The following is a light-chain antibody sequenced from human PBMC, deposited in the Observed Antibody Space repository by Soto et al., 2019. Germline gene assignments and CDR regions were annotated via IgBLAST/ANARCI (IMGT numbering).Light chain of an antibody. CDR3: SAYTVSRTYV. J-gene: IGLJ1*01. CDR2: EVT. V-gene: IGLV2-14*01. CDR1: SSDVGAYNY. Sequence: QSVLTQPASVSGSPGQSITISCTETSSDVGAYNYVSWYQHHPGKVPKLLIYEVTNRPSGVSDRFSGSKSGNTASLTISGLQGEDEADYYCSAYTVSRTYVFGTGTKVTVL.